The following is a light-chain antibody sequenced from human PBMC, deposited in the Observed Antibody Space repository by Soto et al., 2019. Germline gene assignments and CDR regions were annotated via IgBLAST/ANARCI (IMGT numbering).Light chain of an antibody. CDR2: RAS. Sequence: IQLTLYPSSLSASVGDRVTITCRASQSISTSLAWYQQKPGKAPKLLIYRASNLESGVPSRFSGSGSGTEFTLTISSLQPDDIATYYCQQDNTYPRTVGQGTKVDIK. J-gene: IGKJ1*01. V-gene: IGKV1-5*03. CDR3: QQDNTYPRT. CDR1: QSISTS.